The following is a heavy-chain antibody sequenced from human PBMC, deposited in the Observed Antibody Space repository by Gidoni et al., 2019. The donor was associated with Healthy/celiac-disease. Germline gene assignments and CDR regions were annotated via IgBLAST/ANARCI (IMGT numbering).Heavy chain of an antibody. D-gene: IGHD6-19*01. Sequence: QVQLVQSGAEVKKPGASVKVSCKASGYTFTSYGISWVRQAPGQGLEWMGWISAYNGNTNYAQKLQGRVTMTTDTSTSTAYMELRSLRSDDTAVDYGARTRAVDGNPRGYYFDYWGQGTLVTVSS. J-gene: IGHJ4*02. CDR1: GYTFTSYG. CDR3: ARTRAVDGNPRGYYFDY. CDR2: ISAYNGNT. V-gene: IGHV1-18*01.